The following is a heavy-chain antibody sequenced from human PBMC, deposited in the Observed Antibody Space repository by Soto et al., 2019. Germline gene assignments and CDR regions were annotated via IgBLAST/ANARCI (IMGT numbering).Heavy chain of an antibody. CDR3: ARSDSAFDY. CDR1: GFTISSYA. D-gene: IGHD2-15*01. J-gene: IGHJ4*02. V-gene: IGHV3-21*01. CDR2: ITSSGSYI. Sequence: EVQLVESGGGLVKPGGSLRLSCAASGFTISSYAMNWVRQAPGKGLEWVSSITSSGSYIYYADSLKGRFTISRDNAKNSLYLQVNSLRAEDTAVYYCARSDSAFDYWGQGTLVTVSS.